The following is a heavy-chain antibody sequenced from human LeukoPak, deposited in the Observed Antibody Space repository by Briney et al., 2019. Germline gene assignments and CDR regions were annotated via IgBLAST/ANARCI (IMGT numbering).Heavy chain of an antibody. CDR1: GYTFTGYY. CDR2: INPNSGGT. CDR3: ARGSGFRGYSYGSLDY. V-gene: IGHV1-2*04. Sequence: GASVKVSCKASGYTFTGYYMHWVRQAPGQGLEWMGWINPNSGGTNYAQKFQGWVTMTRDTSISTAYIELSRLRSDDTAVYYCARGSGFRGYSYGSLDYWGQGTLVTVSS. D-gene: IGHD5-18*01. J-gene: IGHJ4*02.